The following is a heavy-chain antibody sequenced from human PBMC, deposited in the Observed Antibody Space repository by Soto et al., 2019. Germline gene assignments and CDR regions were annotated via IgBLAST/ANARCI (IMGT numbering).Heavy chain of an antibody. J-gene: IGHJ6*02. CDR1: GGSISSGDYY. Sequence: QVQLQESGPGLVKPSQTLSLTCTVSGGSISSGDYYWSWIRQTPGKGLEWIGYIDYSGSTYYNPSIKSRVTISVDSSKNQFSLKLSSVTAADTAVYYCASPSFYGMDVWGHGTTVTVSS. CDR2: IDYSGST. V-gene: IGHV4-30-4*01. CDR3: ASPSFYGMDV.